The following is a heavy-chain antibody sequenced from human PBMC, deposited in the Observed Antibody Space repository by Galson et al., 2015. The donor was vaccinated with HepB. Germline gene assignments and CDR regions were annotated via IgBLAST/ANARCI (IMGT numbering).Heavy chain of an antibody. J-gene: IGHJ4*02. V-gene: IGHV3-33*06. Sequence: SLRLSCAASGFTFGNYGMHWVRQAPGKGLEWVAVIWNDGNNRYYSDSVKGRFSIPRDNSKNTLYLQMNSLRAEDTAMYYCAKDAYKSSYYFDSWGQGALVTVSS. CDR2: IWNDGNNR. D-gene: IGHD3-16*01. CDR3: AKDAYKSSYYFDS. CDR1: GFTFGNYG.